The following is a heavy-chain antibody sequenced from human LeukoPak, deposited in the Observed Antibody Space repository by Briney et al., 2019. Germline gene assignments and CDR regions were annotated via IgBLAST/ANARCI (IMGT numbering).Heavy chain of an antibody. CDR3: ARHSLAGSSWYVGDAFDI. Sequence: GESLKISCKGSGYSFTSYWIGWVRQMPGKGLEWMEIIYPGDSDTRYSPSFQGQVTISADKSISTAYLQWSSLKASDTAMYYCARHSLAGSSWYVGDAFDIWGQGTMVTVSS. CDR1: GYSFTSYW. CDR2: IYPGDSDT. V-gene: IGHV5-51*01. J-gene: IGHJ3*02. D-gene: IGHD6-13*01.